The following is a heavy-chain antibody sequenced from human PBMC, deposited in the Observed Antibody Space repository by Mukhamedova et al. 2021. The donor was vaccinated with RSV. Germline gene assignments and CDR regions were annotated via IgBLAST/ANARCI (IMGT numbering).Heavy chain of an antibody. D-gene: IGHD3-3*01. V-gene: IGHV1-46*01. Sequence: APGQGLEWMGVFNPAGDSATYAQRFQGRVTMTSDTSTSTAYMHLSGLRSEDTAVYYCARGSRVTIFGVVTILDYWGQGTLVTVS. J-gene: IGHJ4*02. CDR2: FNPAGDSA. CDR3: ARGSRVTIFGVVTILDY.